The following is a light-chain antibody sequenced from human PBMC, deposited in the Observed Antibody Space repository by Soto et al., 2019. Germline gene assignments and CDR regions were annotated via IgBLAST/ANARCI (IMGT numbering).Light chain of an antibody. Sequence: DTVMTQSPDSLAVSLGERATINCKSSQTVLYRSTNKNYLAWYQQKPGQPPKLLTYWASTRESGVPDRFSGSGSGTDFPLTSSSLQAEDVAVYYCQQFSYIPVTFGQGTRLEIK. J-gene: IGKJ5*01. CDR1: QTVLYRSTNKNY. V-gene: IGKV4-1*01. CDR2: WAS. CDR3: QQFSYIPVT.